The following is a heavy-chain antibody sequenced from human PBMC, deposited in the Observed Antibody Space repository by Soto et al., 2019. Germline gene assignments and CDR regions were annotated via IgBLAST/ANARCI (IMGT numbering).Heavy chain of an antibody. V-gene: IGHV4-34*01. CDR3: ARGLTGYCSSTSCHLSTYYYYGMDV. D-gene: IGHD2-2*01. J-gene: IGHJ6*02. Sequence: PSETLSLTCAAYGGSFSGYYWSWIRQPPGKGLEWIGEINHSGSTNYNPSLKSRVTISVDTSKNQFSLKLSSVTAADTAVYYCARGLTGYCSSTSCHLSTYYYYGMDVWGQGTTVTVSS. CDR2: INHSGST. CDR1: GGSFSGYY.